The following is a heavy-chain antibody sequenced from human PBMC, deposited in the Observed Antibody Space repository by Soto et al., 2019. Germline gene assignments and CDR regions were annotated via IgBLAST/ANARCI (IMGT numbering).Heavy chain of an antibody. D-gene: IGHD2-15*01. V-gene: IGHV4-31*03. J-gene: IGHJ4*02. CDR2: VHSSGNT. CDR1: GDSINTFSYF. Sequence: SEPLSLTCTASGDSINTFSYFWSWIREHPQKGLEWIGYVHSSGNTYYNPSFKNRVTISIDTAENKFSLNLGSVTAADTAVYYCARRGTYYFDYWRQG. CDR3: ARRGTYYFDY.